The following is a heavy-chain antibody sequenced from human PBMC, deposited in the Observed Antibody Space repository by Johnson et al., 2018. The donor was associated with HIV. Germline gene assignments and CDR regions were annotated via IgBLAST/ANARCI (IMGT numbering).Heavy chain of an antibody. CDR3: ARGDYGDYLNAFDI. V-gene: IGHV3-13*01. J-gene: IGHJ3*02. D-gene: IGHD4-17*01. CDR1: GITFSSYD. CDR2: IGTAGDT. Sequence: VPLVESGGGLVQPGGSLRLSCAASGITFSSYDMHWVRQATGKGLEWVSAIGTAGDTYYADSVKGRFTISRENAKNSLYLQMNSLRAGETAVYYCARGDYGDYLNAFDIWGQGTMVIVSS.